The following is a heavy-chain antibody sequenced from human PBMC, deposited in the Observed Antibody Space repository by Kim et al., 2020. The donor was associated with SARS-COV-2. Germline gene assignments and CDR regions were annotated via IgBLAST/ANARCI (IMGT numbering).Heavy chain of an antibody. J-gene: IGHJ6*04. CDR2: ISYAGGTA. CDR3: ALGYCGGGTCNGMGV. D-gene: IGHD2-15*01. Sequence: GGSLRLSCAASGFAFNSFAMRWVRQAPGKGLEWVSAISYAGGTAYYADSVKGRFTISRDNSKNTLYLQMNSLRAEDTAIYCCALGYCGGGTCNGMGVWGGGNTVAVFS. V-gene: IGHV3-23*01. CDR1: GFAFNSFA.